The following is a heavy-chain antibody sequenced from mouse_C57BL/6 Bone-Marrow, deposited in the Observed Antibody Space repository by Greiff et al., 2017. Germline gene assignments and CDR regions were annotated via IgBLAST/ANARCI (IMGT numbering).Heavy chain of an antibody. V-gene: IGHV1-64*01. CDR3: ARWLPYYYAMDY. D-gene: IGHD2-2*01. J-gene: IGHJ4*01. Sequence: QVQLQQPGAELVKPGASVKLSCKASGYTFTSYWMHWVKQRPGQGLEWIGMIHPNSGSTNYNEKFKSKATLTVDKSSSTAYMQLSSLTSEDSAVDYCARWLPYYYAMDYWGQGTSVTVSS. CDR2: IHPNSGST. CDR1: GYTFTSYW.